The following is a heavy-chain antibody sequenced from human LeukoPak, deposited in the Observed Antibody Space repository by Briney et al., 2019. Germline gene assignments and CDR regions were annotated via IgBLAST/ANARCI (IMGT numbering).Heavy chain of an antibody. CDR3: ARGREDYYDSSGLDY. CDR1: GLTFSSYD. D-gene: IGHD3-22*01. V-gene: IGHV3-13*01. CDR2: IGTAGDT. J-gene: IGHJ4*02. Sequence: SGGSLRLSCAASGLTFSSYDMHWVRQATGKGLEWVSAIGTAGDTYYPGSVKGRFTISRENAKNSLYLQMNSLRAGDTAVYYCARGREDYYDSSGLDYWGQGTLVTVSS.